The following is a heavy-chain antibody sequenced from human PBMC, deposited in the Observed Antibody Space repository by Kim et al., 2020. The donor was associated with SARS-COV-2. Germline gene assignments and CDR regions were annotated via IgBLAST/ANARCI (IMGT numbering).Heavy chain of an antibody. Sequence: TYYADAVKGRFTISRDNSKNTLYLQMNSLRAEDTAVYYCAKDLKGPKFDPWGQGTLVTVSS. J-gene: IGHJ5*02. V-gene: IGHV3-23*01. CDR2: T. CDR3: AKDLKGPKFDP.